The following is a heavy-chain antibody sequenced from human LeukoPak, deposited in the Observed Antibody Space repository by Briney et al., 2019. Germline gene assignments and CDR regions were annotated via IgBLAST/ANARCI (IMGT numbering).Heavy chain of an antibody. CDR1: GFTFSSYE. CDR2: ISSSGSTK. CDR3: ARGRIPMVREAITPSYFDY. V-gene: IGHV3-48*03. J-gene: IGHJ4*02. Sequence: PGGSLRLSCAASGFTFSSYEMNWVRQAPGKGLEWVSYISSSGSTKYYADSVKGRFTISRDNAKNSLYLQMNSLRAEDTAVYYCARGRIPMVREAITPSYFDYWGQGTLVTVSS. D-gene: IGHD3-10*01.